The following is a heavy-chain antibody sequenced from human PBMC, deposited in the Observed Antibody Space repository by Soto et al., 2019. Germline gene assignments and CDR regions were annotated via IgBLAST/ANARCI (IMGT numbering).Heavy chain of an antibody. D-gene: IGHD6-13*01. Sequence: QVQLQESGPGLVKPSQTLSLTCTVSGGSISSGGYYWSWIRQHPGKGLEWIGYIYYSGSTYYNPSLKSRVTISVDTSKNQFSLRLSSVTAADTAVYYFARDSRQLTQGWFDPWGQGALVTVSS. V-gene: IGHV4-31*03. CDR1: GGSISSGGYY. CDR3: ARDSRQLTQGWFDP. CDR2: IYYSGST. J-gene: IGHJ5*02.